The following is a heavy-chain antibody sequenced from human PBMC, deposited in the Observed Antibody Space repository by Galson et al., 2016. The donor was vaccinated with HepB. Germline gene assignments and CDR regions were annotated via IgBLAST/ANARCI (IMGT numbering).Heavy chain of an antibody. J-gene: IGHJ3*02. Sequence: TLSLTCTVSGGSITSGGYFWNWIRQHPGRGLEWIGYIYYSGRTDYNPSLKSRATISADTSKNQFSLKLTSVTAADTAVYYCASPKAGTFDIWGQGTMVIVSS. CDR1: GGSITSGGYF. CDR3: ASPKAGTFDI. CDR2: IYYSGRT. D-gene: IGHD3-10*01. V-gene: IGHV4-31*03.